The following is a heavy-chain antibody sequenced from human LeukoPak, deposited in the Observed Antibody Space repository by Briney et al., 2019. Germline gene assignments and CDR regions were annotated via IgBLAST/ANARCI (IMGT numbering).Heavy chain of an antibody. J-gene: IGHJ5*02. CDR1: GGSFSGYY. D-gene: IGHD2-2*01. V-gene: IGHV4-34*01. Sequence: SETLSLTCAVYGGSFSGYYWSWIRQPPGKGLEWIGEINHSGSTNYNPSLKSRVTISVDTSKNQFSLKLSSVTATDTAVYYCARRGYCSSTSCYEYWFDPWGQGTLVTVSS. CDR3: ARRGYCSSTSCYEYWFDP. CDR2: INHSGST.